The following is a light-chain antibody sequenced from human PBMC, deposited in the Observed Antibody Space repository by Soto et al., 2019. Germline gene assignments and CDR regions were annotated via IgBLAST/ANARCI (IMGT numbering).Light chain of an antibody. CDR1: QDISRS. CDR3: QQYGT. CDR2: DAS. J-gene: IGKJ1*01. V-gene: IGKV3-20*01. Sequence: EIVMTQSPVTLSLSPGERATLSCRASQDISRSLAWYQQKPGQAPRLLIYDASKRATGIPARFSGSGSGSDFTLTISRLEPEDFAVYYCQQYGTFGQGPKVDI.